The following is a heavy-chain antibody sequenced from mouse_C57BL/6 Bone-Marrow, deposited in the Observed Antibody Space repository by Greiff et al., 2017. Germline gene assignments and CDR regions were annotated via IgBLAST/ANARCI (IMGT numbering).Heavy chain of an antibody. V-gene: IGHV1-7*01. CDR2: INPSSGYT. Sequence: QVHVKQSGAELAKPGASVKLSCKASGYTFTSYWMHWVKQRPGQGLEWIGYINPSSGYTKYNQKFKDKATLTADKSSSTAYMQLSSLTYEDSAVYYCGRSYYCGSRYFDVGGRGTRVTVAA. CDR3: GRSYYCGSRYFDV. D-gene: IGHD1-1*01. J-gene: IGHJ1*03. CDR1: GYTFTSYW.